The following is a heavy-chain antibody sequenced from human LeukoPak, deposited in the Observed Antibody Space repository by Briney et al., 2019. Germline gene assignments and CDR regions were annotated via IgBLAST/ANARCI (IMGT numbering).Heavy chain of an antibody. CDR2: IIPLFGTT. CDR3: ARKTVVVPAAFLGWFDP. J-gene: IGHJ5*02. Sequence: ASVKVSCKASGGTLSNYAISWVRQAPGQGLEWMGGIIPLFGTTNYAQKFQGRVTITADEFTSTAYMELSSLRSDDTAVYYCARKTVVVPAAFLGWFDPWGQGTLVTVSS. CDR1: GGTLSNYA. D-gene: IGHD2-2*01. V-gene: IGHV1-69*01.